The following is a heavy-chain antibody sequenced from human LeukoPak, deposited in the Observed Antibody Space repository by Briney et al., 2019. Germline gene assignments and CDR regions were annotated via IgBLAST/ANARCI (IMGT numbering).Heavy chain of an antibody. CDR3: ARDGDSYGYYYYYYMDV. CDR2: INHNSGGT. J-gene: IGHJ6*03. Sequence: ASVKVSCEASGYTFTGYYMHWVRQAPGQGLEWMGWINHNSGGTNYAQKFQGRVTMTWDTSISTAYMELSRLRSDDTAVYYCARDGDSYGYYYYYYMDVWGKGTTVTVSS. V-gene: IGHV1-2*02. CDR1: GYTFTGYY. D-gene: IGHD5-18*01.